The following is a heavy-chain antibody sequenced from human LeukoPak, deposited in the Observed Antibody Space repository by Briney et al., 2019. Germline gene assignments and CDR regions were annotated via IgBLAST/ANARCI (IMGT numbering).Heavy chain of an antibody. J-gene: IGHJ2*01. D-gene: IGHD2-15*01. Sequence: GGSLRLSCAASGFIFNNYALSWVRQAPGKGLEWVSAINYDGGTYYADSVKGRFSISRDNAKSTVYLQMSSLRVEDTAIYYCARYSDIVVVVAATPVRYWYFDLWGRGTLVTVSS. V-gene: IGHV3-23*01. CDR3: ARYSDIVVVVAATPVRYWYFDL. CDR1: GFIFNNYA. CDR2: INYDGGT.